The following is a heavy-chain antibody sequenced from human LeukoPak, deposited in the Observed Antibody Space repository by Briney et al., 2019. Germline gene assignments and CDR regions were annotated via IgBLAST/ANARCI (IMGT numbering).Heavy chain of an antibody. D-gene: IGHD3-10*01. J-gene: IGHJ4*02. V-gene: IGHV3-7*04. CDR1: GFIFNRYW. CDR2: IKHDGSEA. CDR3: TRDALFGSGRTHLDF. Sequence: GGSLRLSCAASGFIFNRYWMSWVRQAPGKGLEWVANIKHDGSEAHYVDSVKGRFTISRDNAKNSLSLQMNSLNVDDTGVYFCTRDALFGSGRTHLDFWSQGTLVSVSS.